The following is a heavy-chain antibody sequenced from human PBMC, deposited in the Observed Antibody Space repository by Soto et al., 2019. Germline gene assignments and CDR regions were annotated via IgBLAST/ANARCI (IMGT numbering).Heavy chain of an antibody. D-gene: IGHD1-1*01. J-gene: IGHJ6*02. V-gene: IGHV3-11*06. Sequence: PGGSLRLSCAASGFTFSDYYMSWIRQAPGKGLEWVSYISSSSSYTNYADSVKGRFTISRDNAKNSLYLQMNSLRAEDTAVYYCARWKPHPPYYYGMDAWGQGTTVTVSS. CDR1: GFTFSDYY. CDR3: ARWKPHPPYYYGMDA. CDR2: ISSSSSYT.